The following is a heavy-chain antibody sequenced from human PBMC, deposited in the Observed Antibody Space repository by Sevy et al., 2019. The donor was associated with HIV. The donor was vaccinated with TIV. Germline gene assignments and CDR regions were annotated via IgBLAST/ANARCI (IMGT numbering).Heavy chain of an antibody. CDR3: ARDQTSRPNGGDSDDAFDI. CDR1: GISFSDHY. CDR2: ISSSGGSV. J-gene: IGHJ3*02. V-gene: IGHV3-11*04. Sequence: GGCLRLSCAASGISFSDHYMSWIRQAPGKGLEWVSYISSSGGSVYYADSVKGRLTISRDNDKKSLYLQMNNLRVEDTAVYYCARDQTSRPNGGDSDDAFDIWGRGTMVTVSS. D-gene: IGHD2-21*02.